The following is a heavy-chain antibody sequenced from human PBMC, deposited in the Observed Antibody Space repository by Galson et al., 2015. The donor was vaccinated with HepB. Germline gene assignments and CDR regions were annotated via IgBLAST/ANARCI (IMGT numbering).Heavy chain of an antibody. CDR2: ISGSGGGT. V-gene: IGHV3-23*01. D-gene: IGHD1-1*01. CDR3: ATRVQNLITTIVYYYGMDV. CDR1: GFTFSTYI. Sequence: SLRLSCAAPGFTFSTYIMSWVRQAPGKGLEWVSTISGSGGGTYYADSVKGRFTISRDNSKNTLYLQVSSLRAEDTAVYYCATRVQNLITTIVYYYGMDVWGQGTTVTVSS. J-gene: IGHJ6*02.